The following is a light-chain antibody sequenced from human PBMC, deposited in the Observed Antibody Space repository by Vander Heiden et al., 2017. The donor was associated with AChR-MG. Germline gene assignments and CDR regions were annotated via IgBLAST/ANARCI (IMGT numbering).Light chain of an antibody. CDR2: AAS. CDR1: QGISSY. J-gene: IGKJ1*01. Sequence: AIRMTQSPPSLSASTGDRVTITCRASQGISSYLAWYQQKPGKAPKLLIYAASTLQSGVPSRFSGYGSGTDFTFTISCLQSEDFATYYCQQYDSYPQTFGQGTKVEIK. V-gene: IGKV1-8*01. CDR3: QQYDSYPQT.